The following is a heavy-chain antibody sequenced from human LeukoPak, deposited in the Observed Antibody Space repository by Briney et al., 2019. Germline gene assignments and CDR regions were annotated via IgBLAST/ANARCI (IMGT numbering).Heavy chain of an antibody. CDR1: GYSFTTYW. CDR2: IYHGDSDT. D-gene: IGHD4-17*01. J-gene: IGHJ4*02. V-gene: IGHV5-51*01. CDR3: ARYGDFYYFDY. Sequence: GESLKISCKGSGYSFTTYWIAWVRQMPGKGLEWMGIIYHGDSDTRYSPSFQGQVTISADKSISTAYLQWSSLKASDTAMYYCARYGDFYYFDYWGQGTLVTVSS.